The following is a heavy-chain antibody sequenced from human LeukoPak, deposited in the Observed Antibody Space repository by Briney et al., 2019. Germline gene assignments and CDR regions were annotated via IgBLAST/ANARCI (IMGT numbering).Heavy chain of an antibody. CDR1: GGSFSGYY. CDR3: ARGLPYWFDP. CDR2: INHSGST. V-gene: IGHV4-34*01. J-gene: IGHJ5*02. Sequence: SETLSLTCAVYGGSFSGYYWSWIRQPPGKGLEWIGEINHSGSTNYNPSLKSRVTISVDTSKNQFSLKLSSVTAADTAVYYCARGLPYWFDPWGQGTLVTVSS.